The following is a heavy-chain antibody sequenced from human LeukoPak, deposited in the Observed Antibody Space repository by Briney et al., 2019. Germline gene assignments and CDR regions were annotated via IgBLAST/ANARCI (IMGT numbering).Heavy chain of an antibody. CDR2: IYRGGSP. D-gene: IGHD1-26*01. J-gene: IGHJ4*02. CDR1: GFTFSDYG. Sequence: GGSLRLSCAASGFTFSDYGMHWVRQAPGKGLEWVSVIYRGGSPYYADSVKGRFTISRDNSKNTVYLQMNSLRAEDTAVYYCARGGEIPSAFDYWGQGTLVTVSS. V-gene: IGHV3-53*01. CDR3: ARGGEIPSAFDY.